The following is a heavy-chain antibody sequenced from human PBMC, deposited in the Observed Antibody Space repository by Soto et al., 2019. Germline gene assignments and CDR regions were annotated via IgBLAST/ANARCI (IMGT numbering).Heavy chain of an antibody. CDR1: GYPFTTYY. CDR2: IDPRSGGT. V-gene: IGHV1-2*02. Sequence: HVQLVQSGTEGKKPGASVRVSCMVSGYPFTTYYIHWVRQAPGQGLEWMGWIDPRSGGTVYEQKFKGRVTMTRDTAISTVYMDLSGLTSDDTVLYYCATDDYGIFPYWGQGSLVTVSS. CDR3: ATDDYGIFPY. D-gene: IGHD3-10*01. J-gene: IGHJ4*02.